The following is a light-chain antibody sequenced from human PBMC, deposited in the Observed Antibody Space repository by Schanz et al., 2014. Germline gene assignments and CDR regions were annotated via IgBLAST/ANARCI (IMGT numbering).Light chain of an antibody. CDR3: QHYGSSPPYT. CDR1: ESITSSY. V-gene: IGKV3-20*01. Sequence: EIVMTQSPATLSVSPGERATLSCRATESITSSYLAWYQQKPGQAPKLLIYGASSRASGIPDRFSGSGSGTDFTLTISRLEPEDFAVYYCQHYGSSPPYTFGQGTKLEIK. J-gene: IGKJ2*01. CDR2: GAS.